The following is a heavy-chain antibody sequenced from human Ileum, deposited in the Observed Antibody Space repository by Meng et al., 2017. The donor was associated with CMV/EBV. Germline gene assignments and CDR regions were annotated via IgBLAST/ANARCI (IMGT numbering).Heavy chain of an antibody. J-gene: IGHJ4*02. D-gene: IGHD1-1*01. V-gene: IGHV3-48*01. CDR3: ATGQERYHY. CDR2: ISSSSSTI. Sequence: GGSLRLSCAASGFTFSSYSMNWVRQAPGKGLEWVSYISSSSSTIYYADSVKGRFTISRDNSKNTLYLQMNSLGAEDTAVYYCATGQERYHYWGQGTLVTVSS. CDR1: GFTFSSYS.